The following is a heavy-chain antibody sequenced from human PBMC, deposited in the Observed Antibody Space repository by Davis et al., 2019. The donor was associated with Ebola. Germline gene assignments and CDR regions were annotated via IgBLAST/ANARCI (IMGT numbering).Heavy chain of an antibody. V-gene: IGHV4-59*12. CDR3: ARGDFDWLRVGMDV. J-gene: IGHJ6*02. CDR2: IYYSGST. Sequence: SETLSLTCTVSGGSISSYYWSWIRQAPWKGLEWIGYIYYSGSTNYNPSLKSRVTISVDTSKNQFSLKLSSVTAADTAVYYCARGDFDWLRVGMDVWGQGTTVTVSS. D-gene: IGHD3-9*01. CDR1: GGSISSYY.